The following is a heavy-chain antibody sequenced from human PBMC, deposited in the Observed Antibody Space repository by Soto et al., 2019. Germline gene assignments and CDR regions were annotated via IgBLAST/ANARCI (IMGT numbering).Heavy chain of an antibody. CDR2: INPNSGGT. CDR1: GYTFTSYG. CDR3: ARSHRYCSGGSCPFDL. Sequence: ASVKVSCKASGYTFTSYGMSWVRQAPGQGLEWMGWINPNSGGTNYAQKFQGWVTMTRDTSISTAYMELSRLRSDDTAVYYCARSHRYCSGGSCPFDLWGQGTMVTVSS. D-gene: IGHD2-15*01. J-gene: IGHJ3*01. V-gene: IGHV1-2*04.